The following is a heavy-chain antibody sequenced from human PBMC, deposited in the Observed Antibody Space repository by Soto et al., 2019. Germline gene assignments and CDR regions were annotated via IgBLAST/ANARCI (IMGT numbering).Heavy chain of an antibody. CDR2: ISSNGGST. CDR3: VNIPPPSSYYYTF. Sequence: PGGSLRLSCSASGFTFSSYAMHWVRQAPGKGLEYVSAISSNGGSTYYADSVKGRFTISRDNSKNTLYLQMGSLRAEDTAVYYCVNIPPPSSYYYTFWGQGTMVTVSS. V-gene: IGHV3-64D*08. J-gene: IGHJ3*01. CDR1: GFTFSSYA. D-gene: IGHD3-10*01.